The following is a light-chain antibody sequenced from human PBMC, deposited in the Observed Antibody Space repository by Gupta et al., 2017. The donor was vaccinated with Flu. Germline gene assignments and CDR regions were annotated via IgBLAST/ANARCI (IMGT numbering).Light chain of an antibody. CDR2: STN. V-gene: IGLV8-61*01. Sequence: QPVVTQEPSFSVSPGGTVTLTCALRSGSVSPTYYPSWYQQTPGQAPRTLIYSTNTRSSGVPDRFSGSILGNKAALTITGAQAVDESDYYCVLYRGSGYWVFGGGTKLTVL. J-gene: IGLJ3*02. CDR3: VLYRGSGYWV. CDR1: SGSVSPTYY.